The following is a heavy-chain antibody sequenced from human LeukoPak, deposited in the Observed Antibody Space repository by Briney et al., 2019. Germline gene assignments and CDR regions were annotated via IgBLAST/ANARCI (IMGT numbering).Heavy chain of an antibody. Sequence: PGGSLRLSCAASGFTFSSYEMNWVRQAPGKGLEWVSYISSSGSTIYYADSVKGRFTISRDNAKNSLYLQMNSLRAEDTAVYYCARDQFYDSSGYERAFDIWGQGTMVTVSS. J-gene: IGHJ3*02. CDR1: GFTFSSYE. V-gene: IGHV3-48*03. D-gene: IGHD3-22*01. CDR2: ISSSGSTI. CDR3: ARDQFYDSSGYERAFDI.